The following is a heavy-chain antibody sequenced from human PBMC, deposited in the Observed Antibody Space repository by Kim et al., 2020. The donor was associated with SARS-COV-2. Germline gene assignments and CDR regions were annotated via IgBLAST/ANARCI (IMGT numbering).Heavy chain of an antibody. J-gene: IGHJ6*04. CDR3: ARVLLWFGELLPDYYYGMDV. CDR2: INAYNGNT. Sequence: ASVKVSCKASGYTFTSYGINWVRQAPGQGLEWMGWINAYNGNTNYAQKLQGRVTMTTDTSTSTAYMELRSLISDDTAVYYCARVLLWFGELLPDYYYGMDVGGEGTTVTVSS. V-gene: IGHV1-18*01. CDR1: GYTFTSYG. D-gene: IGHD3-10*01.